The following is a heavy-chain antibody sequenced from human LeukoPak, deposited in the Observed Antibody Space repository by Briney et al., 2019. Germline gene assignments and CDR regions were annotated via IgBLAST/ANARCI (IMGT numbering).Heavy chain of an antibody. CDR1: GFTFSSYA. CDR2: ILGNGRSK. Sequence: GESLALSCAPSGFTFSSYAMNWVGQAPGKGLEGVSTILGNGRSKHSADSVEGRFTISRDNSKNTVYLQMNSLRAEDTAIYYCAKLTSASGAYGVDVWGQGTTVTVSS. J-gene: IGHJ6*02. D-gene: IGHD3-10*01. CDR3: AKLTSASGAYGVDV. V-gene: IGHV3-23*01.